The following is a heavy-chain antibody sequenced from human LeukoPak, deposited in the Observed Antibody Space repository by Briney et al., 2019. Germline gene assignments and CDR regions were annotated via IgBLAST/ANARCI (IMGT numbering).Heavy chain of an antibody. D-gene: IGHD3-10*01. Sequence: ASVKVSCKASGYTFTGYYMHWMRQAPGQGLEWMGWINPNSGGTNYAQKFQGRVTMTRDTSISTAYMELSRLRSDDTAVYYCARGVLLWFGELLSPFDYWGQGTLVTVSS. J-gene: IGHJ4*02. CDR1: GYTFTGYY. CDR3: ARGVLLWFGELLSPFDY. CDR2: INPNSGGT. V-gene: IGHV1-2*02.